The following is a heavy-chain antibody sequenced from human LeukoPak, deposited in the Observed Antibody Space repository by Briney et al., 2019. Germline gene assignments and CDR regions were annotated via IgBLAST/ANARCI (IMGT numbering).Heavy chain of an antibody. V-gene: IGHV3-23*01. CDR1: GFTFSTYA. Sequence: PGGSLRLSCAASGFTFSTYAMSWVRHTPGEGLEWVSGISCGGNTQYTDSVKGRFTVSRDNSKNTLYVQMNSLRAEDTAVYYCAKDPVNGYSSGWYSLPFDYWGQGTLVTVSS. CDR2: ISCGGNT. CDR3: AKDPVNGYSSGWYSLPFDY. D-gene: IGHD6-19*01. J-gene: IGHJ4*02.